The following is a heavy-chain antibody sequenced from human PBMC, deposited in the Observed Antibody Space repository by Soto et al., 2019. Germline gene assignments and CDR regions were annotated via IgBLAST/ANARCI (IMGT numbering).Heavy chain of an antibody. CDR2: ISYDGSKT. CDR3: ARAIVLITNLDQ. Sequence: VGSLRLSCAASGITFSSYPMHWVRQAPGKGLEWVALISYDGSKTYYAASVMGRFTISRDDSKSTVYLQMNSLRAEDTAVYYGARAIVLITNLDQWGQGTMVTVS. V-gene: IGHV3-30-3*01. J-gene: IGHJ4*02. D-gene: IGHD3-22*01. CDR1: GITFSSYP.